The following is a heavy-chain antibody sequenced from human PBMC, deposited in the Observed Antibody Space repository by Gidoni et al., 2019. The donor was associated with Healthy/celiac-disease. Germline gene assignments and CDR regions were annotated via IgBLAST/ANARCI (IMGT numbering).Heavy chain of an antibody. Sequence: EVQLLESGGGLVQPGGSLVLSCAASGFTSSSDAMRWVRRAPGKGLGWVSAISGSGGSTYYADSVKGRFTISRDNSKNTLYLQMNSLRAEDTAVYYCAKGAYYYDSSGYYTWGQGTLVTVSS. CDR3: AKGAYYYDSSGYYT. CDR1: GFTSSSDA. V-gene: IGHV3-23*01. J-gene: IGHJ5*02. D-gene: IGHD3-22*01. CDR2: ISGSGGST.